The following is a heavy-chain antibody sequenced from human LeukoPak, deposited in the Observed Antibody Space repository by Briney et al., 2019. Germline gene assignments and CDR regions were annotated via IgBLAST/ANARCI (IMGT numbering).Heavy chain of an antibody. J-gene: IGHJ4*02. V-gene: IGHV3-23*01. CDR3: AKAPGQWLFFDY. CDR2: ISGSGGST. Sequence: GGSLRLSCAASGFTFSSYDMHWVRQATGKGLEWVSAISGSGGSTYYADSVKGRFTISRDNSKNTLYLQMNSLRAEDTAVYYCAKAPGQWLFFDYWGQGTLVTVSS. D-gene: IGHD6-19*01. CDR1: GFTFSSYD.